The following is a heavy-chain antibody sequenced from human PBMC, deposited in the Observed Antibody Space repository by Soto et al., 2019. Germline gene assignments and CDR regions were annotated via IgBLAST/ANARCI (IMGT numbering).Heavy chain of an antibody. CDR1: GGSFSGYY. D-gene: IGHD2-2*01. CDR2: INHSGST. Sequence: SETLSLTCAVYGGSFSGYYWSWIRQPPGKGLEWIGEINHSGSTNYNPSLKSRVTISVDTSKNQFSLKLSSVTAADTAVYYCARGGIVVVPAAIRTGYAFDIWGQGTMVTVSS. CDR3: ARGGIVVVPAAIRTGYAFDI. V-gene: IGHV4-34*01. J-gene: IGHJ3*02.